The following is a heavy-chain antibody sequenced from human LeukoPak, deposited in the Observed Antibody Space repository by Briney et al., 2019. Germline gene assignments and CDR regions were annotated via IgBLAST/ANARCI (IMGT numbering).Heavy chain of an antibody. CDR1: GGSLSGYY. D-gene: IGHD3-3*01. CDR2: INHSGST. J-gene: IGHJ3*02. Sequence: SETLSLTCAVYGGSLSGYYWSWIRQPPGKGLEWIGEINHSGSTNYNPSLKSRVTISVDTSKNQFSLKLSSVTAADTAVYYCARGHSRGTIFGVVIIRGAFDIWGQGTMVTVSS. V-gene: IGHV4-34*01. CDR3: ARGHSRGTIFGVVIIRGAFDI.